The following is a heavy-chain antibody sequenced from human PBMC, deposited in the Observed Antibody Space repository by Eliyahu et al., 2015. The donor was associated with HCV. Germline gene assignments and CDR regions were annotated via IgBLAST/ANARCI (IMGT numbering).Heavy chain of an antibody. Sequence: EVQLVESGGGLVKPGGSLRLSCAAXGFXFXSXSLNWVRQAPGKGLEWVSSISSSSSYIYYADSVKGRFTISRDNAKNSLYLQMNSLRAEDTAVYYCARDLETYKTVGAINYFDYWGQGTLVTVSS. D-gene: IGHD1-26*01. CDR1: GFXFXSXS. CDR2: ISSSSSYI. J-gene: IGHJ4*02. CDR3: ARDLETYKTVGAINYFDY. V-gene: IGHV3-21*01.